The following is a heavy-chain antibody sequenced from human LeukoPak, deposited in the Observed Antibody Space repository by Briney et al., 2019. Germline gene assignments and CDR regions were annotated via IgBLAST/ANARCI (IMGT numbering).Heavy chain of an antibody. V-gene: IGHV3-66*02. CDR1: GFTVSSNY. Sequence: PGGSLRLSCAASGFTVSSNYMSWVRQAPGKGLEWVSVIYSGGSTYYADSVKGRFTISRDNSKNTLYLQMNSLRAEDTAVYYCARERQLVRYYYMDVWGKGATVTVSS. D-gene: IGHD6-6*01. J-gene: IGHJ6*03. CDR2: IYSGGST. CDR3: ARERQLVRYYYMDV.